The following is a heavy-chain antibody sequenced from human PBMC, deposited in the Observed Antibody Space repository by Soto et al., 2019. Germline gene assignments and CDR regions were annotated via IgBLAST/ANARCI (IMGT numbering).Heavy chain of an antibody. D-gene: IGHD3-10*01. Sequence: EVPLLESGGDLVQPGGSLRLSCAASGFTFSTYAMSWVRQAPGKGLEWVSTISSSGGNTYYPDSVKGRFTISRDNSTNTLYLQMNSLRAEDTAIYYCAKRPTSTGFGDPFDIWGQGTMVTVSS. V-gene: IGHV3-23*01. CDR2: ISSSGGNT. CDR1: GFTFSTYA. CDR3: AKRPTSTGFGDPFDI. J-gene: IGHJ3*02.